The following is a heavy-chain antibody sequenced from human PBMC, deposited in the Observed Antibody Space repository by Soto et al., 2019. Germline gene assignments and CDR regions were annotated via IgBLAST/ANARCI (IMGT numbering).Heavy chain of an antibody. J-gene: IGHJ4*02. Sequence: VQLVESGGGLVQPGRSLRLSCAASGFTFDDYAMHWVRQAPGKGLEWVSGISWNSGSIGYADSVKGRFTISRDNAKNSLYLQMNSLRAEDTALYYCAKDGDSELSGFFDYWGQGTLVTVSS. V-gene: IGHV3-9*01. D-gene: IGHD1-26*01. CDR3: AKDGDSELSGFFDY. CDR2: ISWNSGSI. CDR1: GFTFDDYA.